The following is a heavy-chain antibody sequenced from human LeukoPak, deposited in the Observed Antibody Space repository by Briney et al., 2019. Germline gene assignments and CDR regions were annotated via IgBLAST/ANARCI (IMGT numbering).Heavy chain of an antibody. J-gene: IGHJ5*02. CDR1: GGSFSGYY. CDR2: INHSGST. V-gene: IGHV4-34*01. D-gene: IGHD3-3*01. Sequence: SETLSLTCAVYGGSFSGYYWSWIRQPPGKGLERIGEINHSGSTNYNPSLKSRVTISVDTSKNQFSLKLSSVTAADTAVYYCARGQAFTIFGVVRRYNWFDPWGQGALVTVSS. CDR3: ARGQAFTIFGVVRRYNWFDP.